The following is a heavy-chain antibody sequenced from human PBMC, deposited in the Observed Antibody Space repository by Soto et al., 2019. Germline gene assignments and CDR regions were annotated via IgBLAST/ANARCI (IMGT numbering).Heavy chain of an antibody. CDR3: VREHKRHYGNFDY. CDR1: GGSISSYY. CDR2: IYYSGST. V-gene: IGHV4-59*01. D-gene: IGHD4-17*01. Sequence: PTETLSLTCTVSGGSISSYYWSWIRQPPGKGLEWIGYIYYSGSTNYNPSLKSRVTISVDTSKNQFSLKLSSVTAADTAVYYCVREHKRHYGNFDYWGQGTLVYVS. J-gene: IGHJ4*02.